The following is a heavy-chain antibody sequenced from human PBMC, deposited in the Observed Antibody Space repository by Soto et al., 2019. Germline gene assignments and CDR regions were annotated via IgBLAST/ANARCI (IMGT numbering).Heavy chain of an antibody. Sequence: GSGPTLVNPTQTLTLTCSFSGFSLSTSGVGVGWIRQPPGKALEWLALIYWDDDKRYSPSLNSRLTITKDTSKNQVVLTMTNTDPVDTATYYCAHSSGTWYVDYWGQGTLVTVSS. D-gene: IGHD6-13*01. CDR3: AHSSGTWYVDY. CDR2: IYWDDDK. J-gene: IGHJ4*02. V-gene: IGHV2-5*02. CDR1: GFSLSTSGVG.